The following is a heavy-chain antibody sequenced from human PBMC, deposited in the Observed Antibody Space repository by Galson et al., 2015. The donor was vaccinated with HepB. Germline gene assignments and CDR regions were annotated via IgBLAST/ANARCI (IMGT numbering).Heavy chain of an antibody. J-gene: IGHJ4*02. CDR1: GFTFSSYG. V-gene: IGHV3-33*01. D-gene: IGHD6-6*01. CDR3: ARVSEGSIAAHGEFDY. Sequence: SLRLSCAASGFTFSSYGMHWVRQAPGKGLEWVAVIWYDGSNKYYADSVKGRFTISRDNSKNTLYLQMNSLRAEDTAVYYCARVSEGSIAAHGEFDYWGQGTLVTVSS. CDR2: IWYDGSNK.